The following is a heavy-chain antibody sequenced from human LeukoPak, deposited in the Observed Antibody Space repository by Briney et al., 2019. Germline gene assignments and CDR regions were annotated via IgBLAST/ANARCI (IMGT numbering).Heavy chain of an antibody. Sequence: GSLRLSCAPSGFTFSSYAMTWVRQAPEKGGEGVSAISGSGGSTYYADSVKGRFTISRDNSKNTLYLQMNSLRPEDTAVYYCAKDIERITAVGRTYWGQGTLVTVSS. J-gene: IGHJ4*02. CDR3: AKDIERITAVGRTY. CDR1: GFTFSSYA. V-gene: IGHV3-23*01. D-gene: IGHD6-13*01. CDR2: ISGSGGST.